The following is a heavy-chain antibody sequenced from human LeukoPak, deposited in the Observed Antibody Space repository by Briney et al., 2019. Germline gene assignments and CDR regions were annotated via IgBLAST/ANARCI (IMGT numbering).Heavy chain of an antibody. V-gene: IGHV5-51*01. CDR3: ARHSIPYDTSTYRYYFDY. D-gene: IGHD2/OR15-2a*01. Sequence: GESLQISCQGSGYSFTSYWIGWVRQMPGKGLKWMGIIYPGDSDTRYSPSFQGQVTISADKSISTAYLQWSSLKASDTAMYYCARHSIPYDTSTYRYYFDYWGQGPLVTVSS. J-gene: IGHJ4*02. CDR1: GYSFTSYW. CDR2: IYPGDSDT.